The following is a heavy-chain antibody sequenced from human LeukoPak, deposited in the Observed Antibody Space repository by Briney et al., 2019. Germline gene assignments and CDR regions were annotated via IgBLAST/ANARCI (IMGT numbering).Heavy chain of an antibody. CDR1: GGSISSSSYY. Sequence: SETLSLTCTVSGGSISSSSYYWGWIRQPPGKGLEWIGSIYYSGSTNYNPSLKSRVTISVDTSKNQFSLKLSSVTAADTAVYYCARGYQLLAGNWFDPWGQGTLVTVSS. J-gene: IGHJ5*02. CDR2: IYYSGST. CDR3: ARGYQLLAGNWFDP. D-gene: IGHD2-2*01. V-gene: IGHV4-39*07.